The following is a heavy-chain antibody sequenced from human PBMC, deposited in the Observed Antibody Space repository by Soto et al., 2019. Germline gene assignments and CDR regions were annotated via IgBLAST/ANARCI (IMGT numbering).Heavy chain of an antibody. D-gene: IGHD1-26*01. CDR2: TLYRSKWSY. Sequence: PSQTLSLTCAISGDSVSSYSVAWNWIRQSPSRGLEWLGRTLYRSKWSYDYAVSVTSRITINPDTSKNQFSLQLNSVTPDDTAVYYCARGIKSAFDIWGQGTMVTVSS. CDR3: ARGIKSAFDI. J-gene: IGHJ3*02. V-gene: IGHV6-1*01. CDR1: GDSVSSYSVA.